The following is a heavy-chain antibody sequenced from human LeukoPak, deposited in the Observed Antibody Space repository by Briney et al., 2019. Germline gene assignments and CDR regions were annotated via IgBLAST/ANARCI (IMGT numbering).Heavy chain of an antibody. CDR2: IYYSGST. CDR3: ARSTGSTMFIDY. D-gene: IGHD3-10*02. CDR1: GGSISSYY. J-gene: IGHJ4*02. V-gene: IGHV4-59*01. Sequence: NPSETLSLTCTVSGGSISSYYWSWIRQPPGKGLEWIGYIYYSGSTNYNPSLKSRVAISVDTSKNQFSLKLSSVTAADTAVYYCARSTGSTMFIDYWGQGTLVTVSS.